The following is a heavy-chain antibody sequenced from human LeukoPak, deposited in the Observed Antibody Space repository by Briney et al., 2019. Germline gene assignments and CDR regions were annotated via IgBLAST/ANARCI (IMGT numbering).Heavy chain of an antibody. CDR3: ARWSGSVTARNYYYYMDV. V-gene: IGHV4-61*02. Sequence: SETLSLTCTVSGGSVRRGNYYWTWIRQPAESGLEWIGRTYTSGTTDYNPSLRTRVTISVDASRNQFSLNLSSVTAADTAVYYCARWSGSVTARNYYYYMDVWGEGTTVTVSS. J-gene: IGHJ6*03. CDR1: GGSVRRGNYY. D-gene: IGHD6-6*01. CDR2: TYTSGTT.